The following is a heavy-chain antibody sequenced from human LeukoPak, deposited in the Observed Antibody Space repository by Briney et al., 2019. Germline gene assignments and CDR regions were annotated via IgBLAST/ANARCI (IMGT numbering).Heavy chain of an antibody. Sequence: GGSLRLSCAASGFTLSDYYMSWIRQAPGKGLEWVSYISSSSSYTNYADSVKGRFTISRDNAKNSLYLQMNSLRAEDTAVYYCARDLWADSSGYPVDYWGQGTLVTVSS. J-gene: IGHJ4*02. CDR1: GFTLSDYY. V-gene: IGHV3-11*06. CDR2: ISSSSSYT. D-gene: IGHD3-22*01. CDR3: ARDLWADSSGYPVDY.